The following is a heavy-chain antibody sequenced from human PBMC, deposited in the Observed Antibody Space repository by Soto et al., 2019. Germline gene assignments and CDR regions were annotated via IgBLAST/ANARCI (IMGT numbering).Heavy chain of an antibody. CDR2: ISSSGSTI. CDR3: AREYRDYGAQLFDY. Sequence: PGGSLRLSCAASGFTFSDYYMSWIRQAPGKGLELVSYISSSGSTIYYADSVKGRFTISRDNAKNSLYLQMNSLRAEDTAVYYCAREYRDYGAQLFDYWGQGTLVTVSS. D-gene: IGHD4-17*01. J-gene: IGHJ4*02. CDR1: GFTFSDYY. V-gene: IGHV3-11*01.